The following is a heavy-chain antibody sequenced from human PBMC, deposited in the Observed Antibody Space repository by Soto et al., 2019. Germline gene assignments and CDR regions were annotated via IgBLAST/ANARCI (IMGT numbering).Heavy chain of an antibody. D-gene: IGHD2-2*01. CDR1: GGSISTNNW. Sequence: QVHLQESGPGLVNASGTLSLTCGVSGGSISTNNWWRWVRQTPGQGLEWIAEVYHIRSTNYNPSLKSRLTISVKQSKNQFSLRLTSVTATDSDVKYCARANLCNSLSCRHTFDTWGHGTLVSVAA. CDR2: VYHIRST. CDR3: ARANLCNSLSCRHTFDT. V-gene: IGHV4-4*02. J-gene: IGHJ4*01.